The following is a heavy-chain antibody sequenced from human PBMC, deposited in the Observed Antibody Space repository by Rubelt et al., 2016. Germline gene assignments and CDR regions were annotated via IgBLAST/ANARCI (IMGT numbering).Heavy chain of an antibody. Sequence: QVQLVQSGAEVKKPGSSVMVSCKASGGTFRSYAISWVRQAPGQGLEWMGGIIPIFGTATYAQKFQGRVTIIADESTSTAYMELSSLRSEDTAVYYWATGGDFGVVIPNWFDPWGQGTLVTVSS. CDR2: IIPIFGTA. CDR3: ATGGDFGVVIPNWFDP. V-gene: IGHV1-69*01. J-gene: IGHJ5*02. CDR1: GGTFRSYA. D-gene: IGHD3-3*01.